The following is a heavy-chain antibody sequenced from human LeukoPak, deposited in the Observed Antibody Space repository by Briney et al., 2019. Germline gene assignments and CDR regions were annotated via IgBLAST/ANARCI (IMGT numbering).Heavy chain of an antibody. V-gene: IGHV7-4-1*02. J-gene: IGHJ4*02. D-gene: IGHD3-22*01. CDR2: INTNTGNP. CDR1: GYTFTSYA. Sequence: GASVKVSCKASGYTFTSYAMNWVRQAPGQGLEWMGWINTNTGNPTYAQGFTGRFVFSLDTSVSTAYLQISSLKAEDTAVYYCARVRWEYYYDSSGDLSKYYFDYWGQGTLVTVSS. CDR3: ARVRWEYYYDSSGDLSKYYFDY.